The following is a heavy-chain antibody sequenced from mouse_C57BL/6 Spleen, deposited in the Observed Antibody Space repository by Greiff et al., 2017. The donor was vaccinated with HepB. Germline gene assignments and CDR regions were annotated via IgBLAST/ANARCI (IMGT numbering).Heavy chain of an antibody. CDR2: IYPGDGDT. V-gene: IGHV1-80*01. Sequence: QVQLQQSGPELVKPGASVKISCKASGYAFSSYWMNWVKQRPGKGLEWIGQIYPGDGDTNYNGKFKGKATLTADKSSSTAYMQLSSLTSEDSAFYFCARREEGNNHDYGSSTFAYWGQGTLVTVSA. J-gene: IGHJ3*01. CDR1: GYAFSSYW. D-gene: IGHD1-1*01. CDR3: ARREEGNNHDYGSSTFAY.